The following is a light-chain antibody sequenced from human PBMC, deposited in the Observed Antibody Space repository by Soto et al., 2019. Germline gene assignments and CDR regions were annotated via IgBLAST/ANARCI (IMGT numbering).Light chain of an antibody. J-gene: IGLJ2*01. V-gene: IGLV2-8*01. CDR3: SSYAGSNNLAV. Sequence: QSALTQPPSASGYPGQSVTISCTGTSSDVGGYNYVSWYQQHPGKAPKLMIYEVSKRPSGVPDRFSGSKSGNTASLTVSGLQAEDEADYCCSSYAGSNNLAVFGGGTKLTVL. CDR2: EVS. CDR1: SSDVGGYNY.